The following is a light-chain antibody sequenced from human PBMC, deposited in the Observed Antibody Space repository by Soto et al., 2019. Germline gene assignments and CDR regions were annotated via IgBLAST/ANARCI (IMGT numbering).Light chain of an antibody. V-gene: IGLV1-47*01. J-gene: IGLJ2*01. CDR2: RND. CDR3: AAWDDSLSGVV. Sequence: QSVLTQPPSASGTPGQRVTLSCSGSSSNLGSNYVYWYQQLPGTAPKLLIYRNDQRPSGVPDRFSGSTSGTSASLAISGLRSADEADYYCAAWDDSLSGVVFGGGTKLTVL. CDR1: SSNLGSNY.